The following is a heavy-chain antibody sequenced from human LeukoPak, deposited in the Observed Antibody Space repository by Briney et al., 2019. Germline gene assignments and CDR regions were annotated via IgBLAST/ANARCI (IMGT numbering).Heavy chain of an antibody. J-gene: IGHJ5*02. CDR3: ARATQPGFDP. D-gene: IGHD2-15*01. V-gene: IGHV3-48*01. Sequence: PGGSLRLSCGASGLTFSTYSMNWVRQAPGKGLEWVSYISSDSGARYYADSVKGRFTISRDNAKNSLYLRMNSLRAEDTAVYYCARATQPGFDPWGQGTLVTVSP. CDR1: GLTFSTYS. CDR2: ISSDSGAR.